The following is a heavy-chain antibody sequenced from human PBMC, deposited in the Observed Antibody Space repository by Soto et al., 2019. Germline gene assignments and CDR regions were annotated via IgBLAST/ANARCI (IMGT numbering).Heavy chain of an antibody. J-gene: IGHJ4*02. CDR1: GYGFTTYG. V-gene: IGHV1-18*01. Sequence: QVHLVQSGAEVKKPGASVKVSCKGSGYGFTTYGITWVRQAPGQGLEWMAWISAHNGNTNYAQKLQGRVTVTRDTSTSPAYMELRGLRSDDRAVYYCARGRYGDYWGQGALVTVSS. CDR3: ARGRYGDY. CDR2: ISAHNGNT. D-gene: IGHD1-1*01.